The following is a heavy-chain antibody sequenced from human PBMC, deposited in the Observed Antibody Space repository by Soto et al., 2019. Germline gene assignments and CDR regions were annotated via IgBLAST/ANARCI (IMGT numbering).Heavy chain of an antibody. J-gene: IGHJ6*02. V-gene: IGHV1-18*04. CDR2: ISAYNGNT. Sequence: QVQLVQSGAEVKKPGASVKVSCKASGYTFTSYGISWVRQAPGQGLEWMGWISAYNGNTNYAQKLQGRVTMTTDTSTSTAYMEVRSLRSDDTAVYYCARDHGDYYYYYGMDVWGQGTTVTVSS. CDR3: ARDHGDYYYYYGMDV. D-gene: IGHD4-17*01. CDR1: GYTFTSYG.